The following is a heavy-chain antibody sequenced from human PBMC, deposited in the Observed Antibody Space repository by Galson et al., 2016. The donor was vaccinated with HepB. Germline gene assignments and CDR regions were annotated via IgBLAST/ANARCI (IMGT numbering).Heavy chain of an antibody. CDR2: IYPGDSDI. Sequence: QSGAEVKKAGESLKISCKGSGYSFATHWIGWVRQLPGKGLEWMGIIYPGDSDIRYSPSFQGQVTISADKSLNTAYLQWGSLKASEPAINSWVKSRGSSRLKFSPTWGRGTVVAVPS. J-gene: IGHJ1*01. CDR1: GYSFATHW. D-gene: IGHD5-24*01. V-gene: IGHV5-51*01. CDR3: VKSRGSSRLKFSPT.